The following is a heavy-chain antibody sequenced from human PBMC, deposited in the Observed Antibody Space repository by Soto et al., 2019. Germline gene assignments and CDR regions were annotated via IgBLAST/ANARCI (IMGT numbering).Heavy chain of an antibody. CDR3: AGGGTSGNYAFDI. J-gene: IGHJ3*02. CDR2: LTGSGGST. D-gene: IGHD2-8*01. CDR1: GFTFSSYA. V-gene: IGHV3-23*01. Sequence: DVQLLESGGGLVQPGGSLRLSCAASGFTFSSYAMSWVRQAPGKGLAWVSSLTGSGGSTYYADSVKGRFTISRDNSRDTLYLQMNSLRAEDTGVYYCAGGGTSGNYAFDIWGQGTLVTVSS.